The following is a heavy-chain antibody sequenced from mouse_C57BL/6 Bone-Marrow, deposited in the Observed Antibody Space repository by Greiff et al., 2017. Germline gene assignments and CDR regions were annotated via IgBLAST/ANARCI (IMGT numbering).Heavy chain of an antibody. CDR2: IHPNSGSN. V-gene: IGHV1-64*01. CDR3: ARSGYDPWYFDV. CDR1: GYTFTSYW. J-gene: IGHJ1*03. Sequence: QVQLQQPGAELVKPGASVKLSCKASGYTFTSYWMHWVKQRPGQGLEWIGMIHPNSGSNNYNEKFQSKATLTVDKSSSTAYMQLSSLTSEDSAVYYCARSGYDPWYFDVWGTGTTVTVSS. D-gene: IGHD3-1*01.